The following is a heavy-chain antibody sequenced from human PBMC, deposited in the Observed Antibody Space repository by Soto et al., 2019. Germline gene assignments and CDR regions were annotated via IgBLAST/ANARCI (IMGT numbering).Heavy chain of an antibody. D-gene: IGHD3-16*01. CDR2: SYWNGDN. Sequence: ESGPTLVNPAQTLTLTCTFSGFSLSTSGVGGGWIRQPPGKALEWLAVSYWNGDNHYSPSLKSRLTITKDTSKNQVMLTMTNMDPVDTATYYCSHRRGYGPFDPWGQGTLVTVSS. V-gene: IGHV2-5*01. CDR3: SHRRGYGPFDP. J-gene: IGHJ5*02. CDR1: GFSLSTSGVG.